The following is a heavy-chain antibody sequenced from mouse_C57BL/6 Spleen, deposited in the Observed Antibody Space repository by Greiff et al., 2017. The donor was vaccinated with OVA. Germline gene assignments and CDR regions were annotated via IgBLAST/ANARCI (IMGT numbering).Heavy chain of an antibody. CDR2: ISNGGGST. Sequence: EVHLVESGGGLVKPGGSLKLSCAASGFTFSDYYMYWVRQTPEKRLEWVAYISNGGGSTYYPDTVKGRFTISRDKAKNTLYLQMSRLKSEDTAMYYCANFDVWGTGTTVTVSS. J-gene: IGHJ1*03. V-gene: IGHV5-12*01. CDR3: ANFDV. CDR1: GFTFSDYY.